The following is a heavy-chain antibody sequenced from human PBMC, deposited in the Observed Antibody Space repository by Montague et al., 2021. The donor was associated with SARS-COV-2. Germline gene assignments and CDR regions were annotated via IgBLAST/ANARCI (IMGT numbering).Heavy chain of an antibody. V-gene: IGHV4-34*01. CDR2: IHHGGST. D-gene: IGHD3-10*01. CDR1: GGSFSTYS. J-gene: IGHJ6*03. CDR3: ARLGDGVVPSPILGVGPYYSYYYMDV. Sequence: SETLSLTSAVHGGSFSTYSWNWIRQPPGKGLEWIGEIHHGGSTNYNPSLKSRVTISADTSKYQFSLKLTSVAAADTAVYYCARLGDGVVPSPILGVGPYYSYYYMDVWGKGTTVTVSS.